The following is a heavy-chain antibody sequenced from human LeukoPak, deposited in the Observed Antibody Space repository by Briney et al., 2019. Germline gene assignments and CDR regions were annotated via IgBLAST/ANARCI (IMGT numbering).Heavy chain of an antibody. Sequence: SDTLSLTCTVAGGSISSGGYYSSWIRQHPGKGLEWIGYIYYSGSTYNNPSLKSRVTISVDTSKNQFSLKLSSVTAADTAVYYCASGIAAFPVDPWDRGTLVTVSS. CDR1: GGSISSGGYY. J-gene: IGHJ4*02. D-gene: IGHD6-13*01. CDR2: IYYSGST. V-gene: IGHV4-31*03. CDR3: ASGIAAFPVDP.